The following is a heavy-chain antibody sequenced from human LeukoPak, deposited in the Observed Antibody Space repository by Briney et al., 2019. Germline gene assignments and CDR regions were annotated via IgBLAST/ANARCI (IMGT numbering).Heavy chain of an antibody. Sequence: PSDTLSLTCTVSGGSISSYYWSWIRQPPRKGLEWIGYIYYSGSTNYNPSLKSRVTISVDTSKNQFSLKLCSVTAADTAVYYCARNAPGTSFDYWGQGTLVTVSS. J-gene: IGHJ4*02. D-gene: IGHD1-1*01. V-gene: IGHV4-59*08. CDR3: ARNAPGTSFDY. CDR1: GGSISSYY. CDR2: IYYSGST.